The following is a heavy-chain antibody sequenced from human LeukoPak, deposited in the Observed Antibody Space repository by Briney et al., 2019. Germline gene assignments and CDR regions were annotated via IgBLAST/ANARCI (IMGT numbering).Heavy chain of an antibody. V-gene: IGHV1-2*06. Sequence: ASVRVSCKASGYTFTGYCMHWVRQAPGQGLEWMGRINPNSGGTNYAQKFQGRVTMTRDTSISTAYMELSRLRSGDTAVYYCARDLIPLYYDSSGWFDPWGQGTLVTVSS. CDR1: GYTFTGYC. CDR3: ARDLIPLYYDSSGWFDP. CDR2: INPNSGGT. J-gene: IGHJ5*02. D-gene: IGHD3-22*01.